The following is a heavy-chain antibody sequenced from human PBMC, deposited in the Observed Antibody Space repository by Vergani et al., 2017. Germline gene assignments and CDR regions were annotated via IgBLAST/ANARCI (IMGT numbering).Heavy chain of an antibody. J-gene: IGHJ6*03. V-gene: IGHV3-20*01. Sequence: EVELVDSGGKVVRPGGSLRLSCVASGFRFDQFGMMWVRQSPGKGPEWVAGISFNGLTVGYSESVGGRFTISRDNSKKSLFLQMSNVRAEDTASSHCARGGLYSFYYFMNVLGNGTTVKVSS. CDR3: ARGGLYSFYYFMNV. D-gene: IGHD2/OR15-2a*01. CDR1: GFRFDQFG. CDR2: ISFNGLTV.